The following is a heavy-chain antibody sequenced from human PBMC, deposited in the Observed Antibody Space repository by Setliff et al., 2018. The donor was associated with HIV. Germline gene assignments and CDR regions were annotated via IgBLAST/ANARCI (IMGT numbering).Heavy chain of an antibody. Sequence: ASVKVSCKASGYTFTSYDINWVRQATGQGLEWMGWMNPNSGNTGYAQKFQGRVTMTSDTSINTAYMELSGLRSDDTAMYFCARQLSNSLDYWGQGTLVTVSS. CDR2: MNPNSGNT. V-gene: IGHV1-8*02. J-gene: IGHJ4*02. D-gene: IGHD7-27*01. CDR1: GYTFTSYD. CDR3: ARQLSNSLDY.